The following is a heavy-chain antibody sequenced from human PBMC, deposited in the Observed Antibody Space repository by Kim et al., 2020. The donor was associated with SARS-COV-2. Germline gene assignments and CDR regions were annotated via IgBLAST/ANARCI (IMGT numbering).Heavy chain of an antibody. D-gene: IGHD2-21*02. J-gene: IGHJ4*02. Sequence: TNYTDPVMGRFTISRDNAKKSLCLQMDSLRVEDTAVYYCARSGDGGGFDYWGQGTLVTVSS. CDR3: ARSGDGGGFDY. CDR2: T. V-gene: IGHV3-11*06.